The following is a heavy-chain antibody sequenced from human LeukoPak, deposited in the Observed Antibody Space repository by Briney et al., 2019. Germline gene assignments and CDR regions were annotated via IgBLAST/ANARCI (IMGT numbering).Heavy chain of an antibody. J-gene: IGHJ5*02. Sequence: ASVKVSCKASGYTFTSYYMHWVRQAPGQGLEWMGIINPSGGSTSYAQKFQGRVTMTRDMSTSTVYMELSSLRSEDTAVYYCAGAYSSGWQNLNWFDPWGQGTLVTVSS. V-gene: IGHV1-46*01. D-gene: IGHD6-19*01. CDR2: INPSGGST. CDR1: GYTFTSYY. CDR3: AGAYSSGWQNLNWFDP.